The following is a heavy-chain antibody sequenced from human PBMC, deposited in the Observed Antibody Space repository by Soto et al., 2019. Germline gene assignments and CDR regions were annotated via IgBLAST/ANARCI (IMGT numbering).Heavy chain of an antibody. CDR3: AKALRGGELWLSY. V-gene: IGHV3-30*18. D-gene: IGHD3-16*01. Sequence: VQLVESGGGVVQPGRSLRLSCTASGFTFSDYGIHWVRQAPGKGLQWVALVSFDGTNKYYADSVKGRFTISRDNSKDTLYLQMNSLRADDTAVYYCAKALRGGELWLSYWGQGTLVTVSS. J-gene: IGHJ4*02. CDR2: VSFDGTNK. CDR1: GFTFSDYG.